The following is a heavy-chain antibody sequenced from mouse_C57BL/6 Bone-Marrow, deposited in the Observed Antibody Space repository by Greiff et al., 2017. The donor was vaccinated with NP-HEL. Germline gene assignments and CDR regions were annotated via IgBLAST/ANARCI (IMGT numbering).Heavy chain of an antibody. CDR3: TPMGTTGNYAMDY. CDR1: GYTFTDYE. D-gene: IGHD2-14*01. Sequence: QVQLQQSGAELVRPGASVTLSCKASGYTFTDYEMHWVKQTPVHGLEWIGAIDPETGGTAYNQKFKGKAILTADKSSSTAYMELRSLTSEDSAVYYCTPMGTTGNYAMDYWGQGTSVTVSS. CDR2: IDPETGGT. V-gene: IGHV1-15*01. J-gene: IGHJ4*01.